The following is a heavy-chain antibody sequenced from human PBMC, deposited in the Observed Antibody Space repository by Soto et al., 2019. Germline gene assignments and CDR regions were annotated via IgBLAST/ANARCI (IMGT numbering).Heavy chain of an antibody. CDR3: AREVSSDYVWGSYRYMDY. Sequence: SETLSLTCAVSGGSISSSNWWSWVRQPPGKGLEWIGEIYHSGSTNYNPSLKSRVTISVDKSKNQFSLKLSSVTAADTAVYYCAREVSSDYVWGSYRYMDYWGQGTLVTVSS. CDR2: IYHSGST. D-gene: IGHD3-16*02. V-gene: IGHV4-4*02. J-gene: IGHJ4*02. CDR1: GGSISSSNW.